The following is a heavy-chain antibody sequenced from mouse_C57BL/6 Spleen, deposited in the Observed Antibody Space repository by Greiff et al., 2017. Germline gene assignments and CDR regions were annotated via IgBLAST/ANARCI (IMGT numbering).Heavy chain of an antibody. D-gene: IGHD1-1*01. CDR2: INPNYGTT. J-gene: IGHJ4*01. CDR3: LYGSSYVLDYAMDY. Sequence: EVQLQESGPELVKPGASVKISCKASGYSFTDYNMNWVKQSNGKSLEWIGVINPNYGTTSYNQKFKGKATLTVDQSSSTAYMQLNSLTSEDSAVYYCLYGSSYVLDYAMDYWGQGTSVTVSS. CDR1: GYSFTDYN. V-gene: IGHV1-39*01.